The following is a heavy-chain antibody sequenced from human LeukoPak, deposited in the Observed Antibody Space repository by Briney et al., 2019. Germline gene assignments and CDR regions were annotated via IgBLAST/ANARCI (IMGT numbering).Heavy chain of an antibody. V-gene: IGHV1-18*01. D-gene: IGHD3-22*01. CDR2: ISAYNGNT. CDR1: GYTFTSYG. Sequence: GASVKVSCKASGYTFTSYGISWVRQAPGQGLEWMGWISAYNGNTNYAQKLQGRVTMTTDTSTSTAYMELRSLRSDDTAVYYCARASDSSGYYGGYYFDYWGQGTLVTVSS. J-gene: IGHJ4*02. CDR3: ARASDSSGYYGGYYFDY.